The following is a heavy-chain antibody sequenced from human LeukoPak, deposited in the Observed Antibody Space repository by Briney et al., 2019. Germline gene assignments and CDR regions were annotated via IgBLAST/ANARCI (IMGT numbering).Heavy chain of an antibody. CDR1: GGTFSSYA. CDR2: IIPILGIT. Sequence: PSVTVSCKASGGTFSSYAFSWVRQAPGQGLEWMGRIIPILGITNYAQKFQGRVTITADTSTSTAYMGLSSLRSDDTAVYYCARGGQQWLSTNYYYYGMDVWGQGTTVTVSS. J-gene: IGHJ6*02. D-gene: IGHD6-19*01. CDR3: ARGGQQWLSTNYYYYGMDV. V-gene: IGHV1-69*10.